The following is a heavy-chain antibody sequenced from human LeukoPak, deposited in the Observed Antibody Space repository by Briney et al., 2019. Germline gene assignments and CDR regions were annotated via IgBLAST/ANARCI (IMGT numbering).Heavy chain of an antibody. CDR3: ARDEKFAQLGPDY. J-gene: IGHJ4*02. V-gene: IGHV3-7*01. D-gene: IGHD6-6*01. Sequence: TGGPLRLSCAASGFTFSSYLMSWVRQAPGKGLEWVANIKQDGSEKYYVDSVKGQFTFSRDNAKNSLYLQMNSLRAEDTAVYYCARDEKFAQLGPDYWGQGTLVTVSS. CDR1: GFTFSSYL. CDR2: IKQDGSEK.